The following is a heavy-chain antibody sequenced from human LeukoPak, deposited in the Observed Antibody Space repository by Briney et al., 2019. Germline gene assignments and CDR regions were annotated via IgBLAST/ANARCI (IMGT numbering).Heavy chain of an antibody. CDR3: AKDSGVIAAAGTRGSPRWVDY. J-gene: IGHJ4*02. CDR1: GVTFNNSS. CDR2: VSSNGDTT. D-gene: IGHD6-13*01. Sequence: SGGSLRLSCAASGVTFNNSSLHWVRQAPGKGLEYVSAVSSNGDTTYYANSVKGRFTVSRDNSKNTLYLQMNSLRAEDTAVYYCAKDSGVIAAAGTRGSPRWVDYWGQGTLVTVSS. V-gene: IGHV3-64*01.